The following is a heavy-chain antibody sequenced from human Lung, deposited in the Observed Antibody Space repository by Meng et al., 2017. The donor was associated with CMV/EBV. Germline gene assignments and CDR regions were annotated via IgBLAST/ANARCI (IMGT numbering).Heavy chain of an antibody. Sequence: LVWSRCDLVRPGQSLRFSCAASGFSASRYWMNWYHQAQGKGLERVANTKEDGSKKYYVDSVKGRFNISRDNAKNSLYLQMNSLRVEDTAIYYCGGVGIGYWGQGTLVTVSS. V-gene: IGHV3-7*04. CDR3: GGVGIGY. J-gene: IGHJ4*02. CDR2: TKEDGSKK. CDR1: GFSASRYW. D-gene: IGHD3-10*01.